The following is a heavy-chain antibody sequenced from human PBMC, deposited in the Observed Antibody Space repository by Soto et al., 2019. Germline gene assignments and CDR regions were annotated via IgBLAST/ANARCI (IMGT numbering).Heavy chain of an antibody. CDR2: IYWDDDK. V-gene: IGHV2-5*02. CDR3: AHMIGPGIAAAGNDWFDP. CDR1: GFSLSTSGVG. D-gene: IGHD6-13*01. Sequence: SGPTLVNPTQTLTLTCTFSGFSLSTSGVGVGWIRQPPGKALEWLALIYWDDDKRYSPSLKSRLTITEDTSKNQVVLTMTNMDPVDTATYYRAHMIGPGIAAAGNDWFDPWGQGTLVTVSS. J-gene: IGHJ5*02.